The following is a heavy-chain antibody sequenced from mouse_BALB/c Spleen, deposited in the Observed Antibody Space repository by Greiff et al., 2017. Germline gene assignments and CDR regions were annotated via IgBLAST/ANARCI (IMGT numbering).Heavy chain of an antibody. CDR1: GYPFTSYW. CDR2: IYPGDGDT. Sequence: QVQLQQSGAELARPGASVKLSCKASGYPFTSYWMQWVKQRPGQGLEWFGAIYPGDGDTRYTQKFKGKATLTADKSSSTAYMQLSSLASEDSAVFYCARGGSSYPSYRGQSTTLTVSS. J-gene: IGHJ2*01. CDR3: ARGGSSYPSY. V-gene: IGHV1-87*01. D-gene: IGHD1-1*01.